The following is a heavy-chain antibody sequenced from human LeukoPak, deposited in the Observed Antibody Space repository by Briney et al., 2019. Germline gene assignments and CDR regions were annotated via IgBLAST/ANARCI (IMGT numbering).Heavy chain of an antibody. CDR3: AKRIWFGDPEILYGMDV. J-gene: IGHJ6*04. CDR1: GFTFSSYG. D-gene: IGHD3-10*01. CDR2: ISYDGSNK. Sequence: TGGSLRLSCAASGFTFSSYGMHWVRQAPGKGLEWVAVISYDGSNKYYADSVKGRFTISRDNSKNTLYLQMNSLRAEDTAVYYCAKRIWFGDPEILYGMDVWGKGTTVTVSS. V-gene: IGHV3-30*18.